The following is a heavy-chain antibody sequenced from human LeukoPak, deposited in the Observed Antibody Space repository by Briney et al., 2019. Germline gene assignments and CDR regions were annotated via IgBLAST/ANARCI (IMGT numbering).Heavy chain of an antibody. CDR2: INHSGST. CDR3: ARVGYSTDY. V-gene: IGHV4-34*01. D-gene: IGHD2-2*03. Sequence: SETLSLTCVVYGGSFSGYYWSWIRQPPGKGLEWIGEINHSGSTNYNPSLKSRVTISVDTSKNQFSLKLSSVTAADTAVYYCARVGYSTDYWGQGTLVTVSS. CDR1: GGSFSGYY. J-gene: IGHJ4*02.